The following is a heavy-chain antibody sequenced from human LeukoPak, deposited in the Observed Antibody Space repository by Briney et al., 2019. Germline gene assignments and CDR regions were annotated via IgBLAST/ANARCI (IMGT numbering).Heavy chain of an antibody. V-gene: IGHV4-31*03. CDR2: ISYSGTT. Sequence: PSETLSLTCTVSGGSISSGGDYWSWIRQPPGKGLEWIGYISYSGTTYYSPSLQSRITISLDTSKNQFSLELSSVTAADTAVYYCARAAWRGSNSRDAFDIWGRGTVVTVSS. CDR3: ARAAWRGSNSRDAFDI. J-gene: IGHJ3*02. CDR1: GGSISSGGDY. D-gene: IGHD4-23*01.